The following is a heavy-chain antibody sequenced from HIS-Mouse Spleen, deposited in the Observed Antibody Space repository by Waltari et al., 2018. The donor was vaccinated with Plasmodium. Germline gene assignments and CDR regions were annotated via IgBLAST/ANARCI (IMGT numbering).Heavy chain of an antibody. CDR1: GFSLSTSGIC. CDR2: IDWDDDK. CDR3: ARTTYSSSSAKYYYYGMDV. Sequence: QVTLRESGPALVKPTQTLTLTCTFSGFSLSTSGICVTWILQPPGKALEWLARIDWDDDKYYSTSLKTRLTISKDTSKNQVVLTMTNMDPVDTATYYCARTTYSSSSAKYYYYGMDVWGQGTTVTVSS. D-gene: IGHD6-6*01. V-gene: IGHV2-70*15. J-gene: IGHJ6*02.